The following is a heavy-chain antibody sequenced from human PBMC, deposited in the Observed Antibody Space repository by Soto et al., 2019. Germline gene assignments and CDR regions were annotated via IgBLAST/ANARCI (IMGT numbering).Heavy chain of an antibody. CDR2: ISAYNGNT. Sequence: ASVKVSCKASGYTFTSYGISWGRQAPGQGLEWMGWISAYNGNTNYAQKLQGRVTMTTDTSTSTAYMELRSLRSDDTAVYYCARDRPLLWFGELLFDIWGQGTMVTVSS. CDR1: GYTFTSYG. J-gene: IGHJ3*02. CDR3: ARDRPLLWFGELLFDI. V-gene: IGHV1-18*04. D-gene: IGHD3-10*01.